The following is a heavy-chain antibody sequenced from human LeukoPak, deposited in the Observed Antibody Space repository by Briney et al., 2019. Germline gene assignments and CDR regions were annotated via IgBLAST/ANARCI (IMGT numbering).Heavy chain of an antibody. J-gene: IGHJ4*02. CDR2: IKEDGSEK. Sequence: PGGSLRLSCAASGFTFSSYSMNWARQAPGKGLEWVANIKEDGSEKYYVDSVKGRFTISRDNAKTSLYLQMNSLRGEDTAVYYCVRNWGYFDYWGQGTLVTVSS. D-gene: IGHD7-27*01. V-gene: IGHV3-7*05. CDR1: GFTFSSYS. CDR3: VRNWGYFDY.